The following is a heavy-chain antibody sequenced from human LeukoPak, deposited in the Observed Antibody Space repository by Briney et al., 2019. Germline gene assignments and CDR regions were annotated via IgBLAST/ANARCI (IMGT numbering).Heavy chain of an antibody. D-gene: IGHD6-19*01. V-gene: IGHV5-51*01. J-gene: IGHJ4*02. CDR1: GYRFTSYW. CDR2: IYPINSDT. CDR3: ARPWGSGWYYFDY. Sequence: GGSLQISCKGSGYRFTSYWIGWVRQLPGKGLEGIGIIYPINSDTKYSTTFQRKVTISADKSINTAYLQWSSLKASHTAMYYCARPWGSGWYYFDYWGQGTLVTVSS.